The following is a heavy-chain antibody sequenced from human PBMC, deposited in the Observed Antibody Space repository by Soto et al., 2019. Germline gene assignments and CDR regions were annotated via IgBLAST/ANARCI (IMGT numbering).Heavy chain of an antibody. D-gene: IGHD3-22*01. CDR1: GFTFSACA. V-gene: IGHV3-23*01. J-gene: IGHJ4*01. Sequence: GGSLRLSCVASGFTFSACAMTWVRQTPGKGLEWLSTISGSGGSTYYADSVKGQFTISRDNSKNTLYLQMSTLRAEDTAIYYCARGSNHYYDTSGYLDYWGLGTQVTVSS. CDR2: ISGSGGST. CDR3: ARGSNHYYDTSGYLDY.